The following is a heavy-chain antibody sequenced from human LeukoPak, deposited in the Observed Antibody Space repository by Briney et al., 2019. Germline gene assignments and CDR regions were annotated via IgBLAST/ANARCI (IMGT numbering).Heavy chain of an antibody. Sequence: GGSLRLSCTASGFSFNNYGIHWVRQAPGKGLEYVSGTDNGGGITYYGNSVKGRFTISRDDSRITVYLQMDSLRAEDMAVYFCARAESANPRGGWFDPWGQGTLVTVSS. CDR2: TDNGGGIT. CDR1: GFSFNNYG. V-gene: IGHV3-64*01. CDR3: ARAESANPRGGWFDP. J-gene: IGHJ5*02.